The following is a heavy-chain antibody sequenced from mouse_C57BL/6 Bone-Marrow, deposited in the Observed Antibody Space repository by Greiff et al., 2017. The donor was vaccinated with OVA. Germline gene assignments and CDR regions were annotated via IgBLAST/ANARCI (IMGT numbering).Heavy chain of an antibody. D-gene: IGHD2-3*01. CDR3: TRSGYYPFDY. CDR2: IDPETGGT. V-gene: IGHV1-15*01. CDR1: GYTFTDYE. Sequence: QVQLQQSGAELVRPGASVTLSCKASGYTFTDYEMHWVKQTPVHGLEWIGAIDPETGGTAYNQKFKGKAILTADKSSSTAYMELRSLTTEDSAVDYYTRSGYYPFDYWGQGTTLTVSS. J-gene: IGHJ2*01.